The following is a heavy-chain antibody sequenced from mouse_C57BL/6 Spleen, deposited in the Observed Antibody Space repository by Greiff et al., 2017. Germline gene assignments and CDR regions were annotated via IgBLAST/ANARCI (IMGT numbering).Heavy chain of an antibody. CDR2: INPSTGGT. J-gene: IGHJ4*01. Sequence: EVQLQQSGPELVKPGASVKISCKASGYSFTGYYMNWVKQSPEKSLEWIGEINPSTGGTTYNQKFKAKATLTVDKSSSSAYMQLKSLTSEDSAVYYCARCRYCKLDYAMDYWGQGTSVTVSS. V-gene: IGHV1-42*01. CDR1: GYSFTGYY. CDR3: ARCRYCKLDYAMDY.